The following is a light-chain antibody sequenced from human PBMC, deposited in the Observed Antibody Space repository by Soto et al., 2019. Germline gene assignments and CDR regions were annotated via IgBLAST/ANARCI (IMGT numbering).Light chain of an antibody. Sequence: QSVLTQPASVSGSPGQSITISCTGTSSDVGSYNYVSWYQQHPGKAPKLMIYEVSDRPSGISSRFSGSKSGNTASLTISGLQTEDEADYYCSSYTSSSTLFGTGTKVTVL. CDR1: SSDVGSYNY. CDR3: SSYTSSSTL. CDR2: EVS. V-gene: IGLV2-14*01. J-gene: IGLJ1*01.